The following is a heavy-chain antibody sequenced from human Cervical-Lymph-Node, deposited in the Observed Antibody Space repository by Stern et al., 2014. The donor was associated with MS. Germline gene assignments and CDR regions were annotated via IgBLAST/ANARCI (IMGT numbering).Heavy chain of an antibody. CDR1: GYTLTELS. CDR3: ATDRDDFRSGYSAPTKGYGLDV. J-gene: IGHJ4*02. D-gene: IGHD3-3*01. Sequence: QVQLVESGAEVKKPGASVKVSCKVSGYTLTELSMHWVRQAPGKGLEWMGGFDPEDGETIYAQKFQGRVTMTEDTSTDTAYMELSSLRSEDTAVYYCATDRDDFRSGYSAPTKGYGLDVWGQGTLVTVSS. V-gene: IGHV1-24*01. CDR2: FDPEDGET.